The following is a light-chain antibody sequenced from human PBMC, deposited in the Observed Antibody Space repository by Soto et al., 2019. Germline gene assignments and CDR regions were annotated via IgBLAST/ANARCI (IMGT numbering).Light chain of an antibody. CDR3: QAWDSSTEEV. V-gene: IGLV3-1*01. CDR2: QDS. J-gene: IGLJ2*01. CDR1: KLGDKY. Sequence: SYELTQPPSVSVSPGQTASITCSGDKLGDKYACWYQQKPGQSPVLVIYQDSKRPSGIPERFSGSNSGNTATLTISGTQAMDEADDYCQAWDSSTEEVFGGGTKLIVL.